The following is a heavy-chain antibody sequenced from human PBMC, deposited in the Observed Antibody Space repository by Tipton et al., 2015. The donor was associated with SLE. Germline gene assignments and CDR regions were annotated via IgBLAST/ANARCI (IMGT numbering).Heavy chain of an antibody. CDR2: IHHSRST. J-gene: IGHJ6*03. CDR1: SGSFSGYH. D-gene: IGHD2-15*01. Sequence: TLSLTCAIYSGSFSGYHWSWIRQPPGGGLEWIGYIHHSRSTNYNTSLKSRVTISVDTSKNHFSLKLSSVTAADTALYYCARSASSNLHYMDVWGKGTTVTISS. V-gene: IGHV4-59*08. CDR3: ARSASSNLHYMDV.